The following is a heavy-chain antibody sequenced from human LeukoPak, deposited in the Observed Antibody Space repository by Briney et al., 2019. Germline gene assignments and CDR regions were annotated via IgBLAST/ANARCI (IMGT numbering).Heavy chain of an antibody. D-gene: IGHD5-18*01. V-gene: IGHV1-8*01. CDR3: ARGPTAMVTYYFDY. Sequence: ASVTVSCKASGYTFTSYDINWVRQATGQGLEWMGWMNPNSGNTGYAQKFQGRVTMTRNTSISTAYMELSSLRSEDTAVYYCARGPTAMVTYYFDYWGQGTLVTVSS. CDR2: MNPNSGNT. CDR1: GYTFTSYD. J-gene: IGHJ4*02.